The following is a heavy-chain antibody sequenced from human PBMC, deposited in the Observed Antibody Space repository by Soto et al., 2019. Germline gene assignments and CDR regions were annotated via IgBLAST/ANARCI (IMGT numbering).Heavy chain of an antibody. V-gene: IGHV3-23*01. CDR1: GLTFSRYA. D-gene: IGHD2-15*01. J-gene: IGHJ4*02. Sequence: EVQLLESGGGLVQRGGSLRLSCAASGLTFSRYAMSWVRQAPGKGLEWVSIITSGGGTYYADSVKGRFTISRDNSKKPVFLQMNSLRVEDTAVYYCAAPNGGYCSGHSCYYFDYWGQGTLVTVSS. CDR3: AAPNGGYCSGHSCYYFDY. CDR2: ITSGGGT.